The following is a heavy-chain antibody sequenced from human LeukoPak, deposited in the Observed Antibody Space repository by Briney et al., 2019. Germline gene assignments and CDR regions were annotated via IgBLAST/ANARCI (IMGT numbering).Heavy chain of an antibody. CDR2: ISAYNGNT. D-gene: IGHD2-2*01. CDR1: GYTFTSYG. Sequence: ASVKVSCKASGYTFTSYGISWVRQPPGQGLEWMGWISAYNGNTNYAQKLQGRVTMTTDTTTSTAYMELRSLRSDDTAVYYCARDGVGYCSSTSCFNWFDPWGQGTLVTVSS. CDR3: ARDGVGYCSSTSCFNWFDP. V-gene: IGHV1-18*01. J-gene: IGHJ5*02.